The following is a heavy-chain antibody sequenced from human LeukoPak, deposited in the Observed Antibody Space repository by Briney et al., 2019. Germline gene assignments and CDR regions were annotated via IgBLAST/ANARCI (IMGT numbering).Heavy chain of an antibody. CDR3: TRDSLANSMWELLHLYPFDI. Sequence: NPGGSLRLSCAASGFTFSSHTMNWVRRAPGKGLEWVSSISSAGRYIYYADSVKGRFTVSRDNAKNSLYLQMNSLRAEDTAVFYCTRDSLANSMWELLHLYPFDIWGQGTMVTVSS. J-gene: IGHJ3*02. CDR2: ISSAGRYI. CDR1: GFTFSSHT. D-gene: IGHD1-26*01. V-gene: IGHV3-21*01.